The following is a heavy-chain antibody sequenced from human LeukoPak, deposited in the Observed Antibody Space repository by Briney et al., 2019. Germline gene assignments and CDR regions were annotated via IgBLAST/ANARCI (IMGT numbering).Heavy chain of an antibody. CDR1: GGSISSRSYY. D-gene: IGHD5-18*01. V-gene: IGHV4-39*07. Sequence: PSETLSLTCTVSGGSISSRSYYWGWIRQAPGKGLGWIGTIFYSGTTYYNPSLKSRVTISVDTSKNQFSLKLSSVTAADTAVYYCARGGYSYGSVTGVGYWGQGTLVTVSS. J-gene: IGHJ4*02. CDR2: IFYSGTT. CDR3: ARGGYSYGSVTGVGY.